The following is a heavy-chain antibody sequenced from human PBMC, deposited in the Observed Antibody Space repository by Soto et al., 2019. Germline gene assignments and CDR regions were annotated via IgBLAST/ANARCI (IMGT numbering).Heavy chain of an antibody. J-gene: IGHJ6*02. Sequence: RLSCAASAFTFSSYWMTWVRQSPGKGLEWVANIKQDESEKYYVDSVKGRFTISRDNAYNSLYLQMNSLRAEDTAVYYCARGKWELDYYYYGMDVWGQGTTVTVS. CDR2: IKQDESEK. V-gene: IGHV3-7*01. CDR1: AFTFSSYW. D-gene: IGHD1-26*01. CDR3: ARGKWELDYYYYGMDV.